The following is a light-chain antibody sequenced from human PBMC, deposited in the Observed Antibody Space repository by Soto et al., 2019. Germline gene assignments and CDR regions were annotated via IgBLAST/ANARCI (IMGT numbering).Light chain of an antibody. V-gene: IGKV1-5*01. CDR1: QSISSW. Sequence: QMTQSPSTLSASVGDRVTITFRASQSISSWLAWYQQKPGKAPKLLIYDASSLESGVPSRFSGSGSGTEFTLTISSLQPDDFATYYCQQYNSYPITFGQGTRLEIK. CDR3: QQYNSYPIT. J-gene: IGKJ5*01. CDR2: DAS.